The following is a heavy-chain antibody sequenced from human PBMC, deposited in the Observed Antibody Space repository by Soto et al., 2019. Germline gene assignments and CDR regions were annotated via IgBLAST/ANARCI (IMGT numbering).Heavy chain of an antibody. CDR2: ISNRGTP. V-gene: IGHV4-30-4*01. D-gene: IGHD2-8*01. J-gene: IGHJ3*02. CDR1: GDSISSDNYF. Sequence: QVQLQESGPGLVKPSQTLSLICTVSGDSISSDNYFWSWIRQPPGQGLEWIGYISNRGTPYYNPTLKSRVTLSLDTDKNRFTLDMYSVTAADTSVYYCAREVNVVALSDAFDIWGQGTMVTVSS. CDR3: AREVNVVALSDAFDI.